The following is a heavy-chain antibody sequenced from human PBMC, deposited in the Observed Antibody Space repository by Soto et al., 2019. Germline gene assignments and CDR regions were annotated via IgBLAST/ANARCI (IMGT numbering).Heavy chain of an antibody. Sequence: GESLKISGKASGYSFTTYWIGWVRQTRGKCLVWMGIILPDVSDTRYRPSVEGHVTVSGDRSTNTSFLHLRSLEASDTDTDFCARQGFSKHYFYAADVWGQGTTVTVSS. D-gene: IGHD6-13*01. V-gene: IGHV5-51*01. CDR3: ARQGFSKHYFYAADV. J-gene: IGHJ6*02. CDR2: ILPDVSDT. CDR1: GYSFTTYW.